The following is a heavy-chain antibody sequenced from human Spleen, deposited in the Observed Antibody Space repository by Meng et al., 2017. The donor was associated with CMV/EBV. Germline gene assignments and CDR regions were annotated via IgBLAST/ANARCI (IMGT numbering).Heavy chain of an antibody. CDR3: ASTYYYDSSGVFDP. CDR1: GFTFDDYA. J-gene: IGHJ5*02. D-gene: IGHD3-22*01. CDR2: ISWDSGSI. V-gene: IGHV3-9*01. Sequence: SLKISCAVSGFTFDDYAMHWVRQRPGKGLEWVSGISWDSGSIGYADAVKGRFTISRDNAKNSLTLQMNSLRAEDTAVYYCASTYYYDSSGVFDPWGQGTLVTVSS.